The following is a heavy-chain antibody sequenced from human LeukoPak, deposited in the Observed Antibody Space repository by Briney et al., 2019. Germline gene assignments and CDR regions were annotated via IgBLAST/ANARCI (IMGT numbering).Heavy chain of an antibody. CDR1: GFTFSGSA. J-gene: IGHJ3*02. V-gene: IGHV3-73*01. Sequence: GGSLRLSCAASGFTFSGSAMHWVRQASGKGLEWVGRIRSKANSYATAYAASVKGRFTISRDDSKNTAYLQMNSLKTEDTAVYYCARSPRRIVVLAFDIWGQGTMVTVSS. CDR2: IRSKANSYAT. CDR3: ARSPRRIVVLAFDI. D-gene: IGHD3-22*01.